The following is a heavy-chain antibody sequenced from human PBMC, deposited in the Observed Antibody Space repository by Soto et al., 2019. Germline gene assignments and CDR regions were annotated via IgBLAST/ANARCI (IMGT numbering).Heavy chain of an antibody. CDR3: AKWGYCSSTSCYAYYGMDV. D-gene: IGHD2-2*01. V-gene: IGHV3-23*01. CDR2: ISGSGGST. Sequence: GGSLRLSCAASGFTFSSYAMSWVRQAPGKGLEWVSAISGSGGSTYYADSVKGRFTISRDNSKNTLYLQMNSLRAEDTAVYYCAKWGYCSSTSCYAYYGMDVWGQGTTVTGSS. CDR1: GFTFSSYA. J-gene: IGHJ6*02.